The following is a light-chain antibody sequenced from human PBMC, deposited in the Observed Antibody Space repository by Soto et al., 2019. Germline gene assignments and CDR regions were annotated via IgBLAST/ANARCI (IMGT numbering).Light chain of an antibody. V-gene: IGKV1-39*01. CDR2: PAS. J-gene: IGKJ1*01. CDR1: QSISNY. CDR3: QQTYKTPLT. Sequence: DIQMTQSPSSLSASVGDRVTITCRASQSISNYLNWYQQRPGKAPKLLIYPASSLSSGVPSKFSGSGSGTDFTLTISVLQPEDSATYYCQQTYKTPLTFGQGTKVDIK.